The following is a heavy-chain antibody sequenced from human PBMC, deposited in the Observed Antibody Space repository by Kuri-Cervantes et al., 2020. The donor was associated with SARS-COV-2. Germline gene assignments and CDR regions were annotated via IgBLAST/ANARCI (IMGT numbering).Heavy chain of an antibody. Sequence: GGSLRLSCTASGFTFGDYAMNWVRQAPGKGLEWVSSISSSSSYIYYADSVKGRFTISRDNAKNSLYLQMNSLRAEDTAVYYCASWDSSSWETRHYWGQGTLVTVSS. J-gene: IGHJ4*02. CDR2: ISSSSSYI. CDR1: GFTFGDYA. V-gene: IGHV3-21*01. D-gene: IGHD6-13*01. CDR3: ASWDSSSWETRHY.